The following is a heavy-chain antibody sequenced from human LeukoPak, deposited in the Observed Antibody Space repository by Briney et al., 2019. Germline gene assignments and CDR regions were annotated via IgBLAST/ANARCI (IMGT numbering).Heavy chain of an antibody. CDR3: ARDSAGVADY. D-gene: IGHD2-15*01. CDR1: GGSISSYY. Sequence: SETLSLTCTVSGGSISSYYWSWIRQPPGKGLEWIGYIYTSGSTNYNPSLKSRVTISVDTSKNQFSLKLSSVTAADTAVYYCARDSAGVADYWGQGTLVTVSS. J-gene: IGHJ4*02. V-gene: IGHV4-4*09. CDR2: IYTSGST.